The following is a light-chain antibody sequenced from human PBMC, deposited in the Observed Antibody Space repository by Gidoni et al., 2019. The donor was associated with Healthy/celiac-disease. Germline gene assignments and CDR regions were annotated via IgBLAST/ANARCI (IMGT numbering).Light chain of an antibody. J-gene: IGLJ2*01. Sequence: LTQPASVSGSPGQSITISCTGTSSDVGGYNYVSWYQQHPGKAPKLMIYDVSKRPSGVSNRFSGSKSGNTASLTISGLQAEDEADYYCSSYTSSSTLVFGGGTKLTVL. CDR3: SSYTSSSTLV. CDR1: SSDVGGYNY. V-gene: IGLV2-14*01. CDR2: DVS.